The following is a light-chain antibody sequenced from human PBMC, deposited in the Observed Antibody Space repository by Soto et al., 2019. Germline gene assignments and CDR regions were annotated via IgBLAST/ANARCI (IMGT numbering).Light chain of an antibody. CDR1: QGIRND. V-gene: IGKV1-17*01. CDR3: LQSYSTPPLT. J-gene: IGKJ4*01. CDR2: AAS. Sequence: DIQMTQSPSSLPASVGDRVTITCRASQGIRNDLGWFQQRPGKAPKRLIHAASSLEGGVPSRFSGSGSGTEFTLTISSLQPDDFATYYCLQSYSTPPLTFGGGTKVEIK.